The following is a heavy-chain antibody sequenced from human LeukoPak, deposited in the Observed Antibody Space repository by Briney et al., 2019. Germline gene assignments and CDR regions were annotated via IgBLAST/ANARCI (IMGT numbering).Heavy chain of an antibody. CDR3: ARGQGASWDTAMVTDH. D-gene: IGHD5-18*01. CDR1: GYTFTSHG. V-gene: IGHV1-18*01. J-gene: IGHJ4*02. Sequence: ASVKVSCKASGYTFTSHGISWVGQAPGQGLGWMGWISTYNGNTNYAQKFQGRVTMTTDTSTTTAYMELRSLRSDDTAVYYCARGQGASWDTAMVTDHWGQGTLVTVSS. CDR2: ISTYNGNT.